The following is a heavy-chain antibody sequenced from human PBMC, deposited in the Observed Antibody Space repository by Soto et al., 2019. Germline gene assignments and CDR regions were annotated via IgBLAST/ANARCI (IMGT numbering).Heavy chain of an antibody. CDR3: ARDRGSSGWNGFDY. D-gene: IGHD6-19*01. J-gene: IGHJ4*02. CDR1: GFTFSNYG. CDR2: IWYDGGNK. Sequence: GGSLRLSCAASGFTFSNYGMHWVRQAPGKGLEWVAVIWYDGGNKYYVDSVKGRFTISRDNSKNTLYLQMNSLRAEDTAVYYCARDRGSSGWNGFDYWGQGFLVTVSS. V-gene: IGHV3-33*01.